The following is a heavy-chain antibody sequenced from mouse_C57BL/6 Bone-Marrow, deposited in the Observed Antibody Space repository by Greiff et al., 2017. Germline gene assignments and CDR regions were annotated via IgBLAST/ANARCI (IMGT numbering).Heavy chain of an antibody. CDR2: IDPSDSYT. CDR3: AREGNYDYFYAMDY. J-gene: IGHJ4*01. V-gene: IGHV1-69*01. CDR1: GYTFTGYW. D-gene: IGHD2-4*01. Sequence: QVQLQQPGAELMMPGASVKLSCKASGYTFTGYWMHWVKQRPGQGLEWIGEIDPSDSYTNYNQKFKGKSTLTVDKSSSTAYMPLSSLTSEDSAVYYCAREGNYDYFYAMDYWGQGTSVTVSS.